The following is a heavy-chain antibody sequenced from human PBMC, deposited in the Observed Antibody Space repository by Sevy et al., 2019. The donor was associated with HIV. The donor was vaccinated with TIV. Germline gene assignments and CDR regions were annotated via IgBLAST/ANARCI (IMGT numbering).Heavy chain of an antibody. CDR3: AKVVVPADIDPFPYYAYGMDV. V-gene: IGHV3-23*01. CDR1: GFTFSNYA. D-gene: IGHD2-2*01. Sequence: GGSLRLSCAASGFTFSNYAINWVRQAPGKGLEWVSRISGSGDSTFYADSVKGRFTISRDNSKNTVHLEMNSLRVEDTAVYYCAKVVVPADIDPFPYYAYGMDVWGQGTTVTVSS. CDR2: ISGSGDST. J-gene: IGHJ6*02.